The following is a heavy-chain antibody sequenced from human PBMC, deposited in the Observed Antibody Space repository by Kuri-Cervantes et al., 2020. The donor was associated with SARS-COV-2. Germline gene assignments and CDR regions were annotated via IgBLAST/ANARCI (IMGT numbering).Heavy chain of an antibody. CDR3: AKDTLLCPPRGHNSFAP. CDR1: RFRFSSYD. CDR2: ISGSGGTT. V-gene: IGHV3-23*01. Sequence: GESLKISCAASRFRFSSYDMAWVRQAPGKGLEWVSGISGSGGTTYYADSVKGRFTISRDNSKNTLYLQVNSVRAEDTAVYYCAKDTLLCPPRGHNSFAPWRQGTLVTVSS. D-gene: IGHD2-15*01. J-gene: IGHJ5*02.